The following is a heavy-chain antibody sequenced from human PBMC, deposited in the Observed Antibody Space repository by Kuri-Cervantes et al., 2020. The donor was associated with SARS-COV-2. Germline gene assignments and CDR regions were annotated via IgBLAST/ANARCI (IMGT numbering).Heavy chain of an antibody. V-gene: IGHV1-3*01. D-gene: IGHD5-18*01. Sequence: ASVKVSCKASGYTFIGYYMHWVRQAPGQRLEWMGRINAGNGNTKYSQKFQGRVTITRDTSASTAYMELSSLRSDDTAVYYCAREIQLWKPIDYWGQGTLVTGYS. CDR3: AREIQLWKPIDY. CDR1: GYTFIGYY. J-gene: IGHJ4*02. CDR2: INAGNGNT.